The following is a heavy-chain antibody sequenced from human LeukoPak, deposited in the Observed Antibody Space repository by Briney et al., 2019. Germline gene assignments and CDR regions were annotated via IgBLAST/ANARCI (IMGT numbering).Heavy chain of an antibody. J-gene: IGHJ3*01. CDR2: ISSNGGST. CDR3: ARDRRGYSYGF. D-gene: IGHD5-18*01. CDR1: GLTLSSYA. V-gene: IGHV3-64*01. Sequence: GGSLRLSCVASGLTLSSYAMHWVRQAPGKGLEYVSAISSNGGSTYYANSVKGRFTISRDNSKNTLYLQMGSLRAEDMGVYYCARDRRGYSYGFWGQGTMVTVSS.